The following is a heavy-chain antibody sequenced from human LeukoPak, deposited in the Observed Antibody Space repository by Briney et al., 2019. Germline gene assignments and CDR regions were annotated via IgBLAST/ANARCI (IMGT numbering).Heavy chain of an antibody. V-gene: IGHV3-74*01. J-gene: IGHJ4*02. CDR1: GFTFSSYW. Sequence: GGSLRLSCAASGFTFSSYWMHWVRQAPGKGLVWVSRINSDGSSTSYADSVKGRFTISRDNAKNSLYLQMNSLRAEDTAVYYCARRRYSSSWSFDYWGQGTLVTVSS. CDR2: INSDGSST. D-gene: IGHD6-13*01. CDR3: ARRRYSSSWSFDY.